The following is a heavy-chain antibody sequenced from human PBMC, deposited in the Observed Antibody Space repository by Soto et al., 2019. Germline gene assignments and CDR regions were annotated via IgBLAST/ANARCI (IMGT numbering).Heavy chain of an antibody. CDR2: IYPGDSDT. CDR1: GYSFTSYW. D-gene: IGHD5-18*01. CDR3: ARSVVVAAGDRGYSYGSYYYYGMDV. Sequence: PGESRKISCKGSGYSFTSYWIGWVRQMPGKGLEWMGIIYPGDSDTRYSPSFQGQVTISADKSISTAYLQWSSLKASDTAMYYCARSVVVAAGDRGYSYGSYYYYGMDVWGQGTTVTVS. J-gene: IGHJ6*02. V-gene: IGHV5-51*01.